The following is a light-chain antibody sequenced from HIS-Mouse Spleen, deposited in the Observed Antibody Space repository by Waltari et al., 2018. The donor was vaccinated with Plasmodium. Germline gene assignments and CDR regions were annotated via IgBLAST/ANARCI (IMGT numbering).Light chain of an antibody. Sequence: SYELTQPPSVSVSAGQTARITCPGGAFPKKYAAWYQQKSGQAPELVIYEDSKRPSGIPERFSGSSSGTMATLTISGAQVEDEADYYCYSTDSSGNHRVFGGGTKLTVL. CDR1: AFPKKY. CDR3: YSTDSSGNHRV. V-gene: IGLV3-10*01. J-gene: IGLJ3*02. CDR2: EDS.